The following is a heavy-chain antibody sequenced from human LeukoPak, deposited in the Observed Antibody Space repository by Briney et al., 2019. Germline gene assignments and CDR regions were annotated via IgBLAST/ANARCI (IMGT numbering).Heavy chain of an antibody. CDR2: IKQDGSEK. CDR1: GFTFSSYW. D-gene: IGHD5-18*01. Sequence: GGSLRLSCAASGFTFSSYWMNWLRQAPGKGLEWVANIKQDGSEKYYVDSVKGRFTISRDNAKNSLYLQMDSLRAEDTAVYYCARGIRSRGYSYGSLDYWGQGTLVTVSS. V-gene: IGHV3-7*01. CDR3: ARGIRSRGYSYGSLDY. J-gene: IGHJ4*02.